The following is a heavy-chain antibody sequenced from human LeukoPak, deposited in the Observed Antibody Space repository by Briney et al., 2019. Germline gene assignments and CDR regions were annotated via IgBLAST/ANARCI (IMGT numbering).Heavy chain of an antibody. CDR3: LRVDDTNGHNWFDP. V-gene: IGHV3-74*01. Sequence: GGSLRLSCAAPGFSFSYYWMHWVRQGSGKGPVWVSRIIGDGTRTDYADSVKGRFTISRDNAKSTLYLQMNSLTVEDTAVYYCLRVDDTNGHNWFDPWGQRTLVTVSS. J-gene: IGHJ5*02. CDR1: GFSFSYYW. D-gene: IGHD2-8*01. CDR2: IIGDGTRT.